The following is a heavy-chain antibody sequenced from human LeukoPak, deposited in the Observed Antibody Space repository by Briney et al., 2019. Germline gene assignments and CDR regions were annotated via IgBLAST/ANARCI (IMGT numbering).Heavy chain of an antibody. CDR1: GGSISSSSYY. V-gene: IGHV4-39*01. CDR2: IYYSGST. J-gene: IGHJ4*02. D-gene: IGHD6-13*01. Sequence: SETLSLTCTVSGGSISSSSYYWGWIRQPPGKGLEWVGSIYYSGSTYYNPSLKSRVTISVDTSKNQFSLKLSSVTAADTAVYYCASTGYSSSLDPNYFDYWGQGTLVTVSS. CDR3: ASTGYSSSLDPNYFDY.